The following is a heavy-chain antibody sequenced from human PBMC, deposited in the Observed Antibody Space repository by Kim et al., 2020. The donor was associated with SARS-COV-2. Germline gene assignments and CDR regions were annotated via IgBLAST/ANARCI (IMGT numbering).Heavy chain of an antibody. CDR1: GGSISSLSW. CDR2: TSHSGSP. V-gene: IGHV4-4*02. J-gene: IGHJ5*02. D-gene: IGHD3-16*01. CDR3: AGFSADMMSMMWGRGGWFDP. Sequence: SETLSLTCAVSGGSISSLSWWSWVRQAPGKGLEWIGETSHSGSPNYHPSLKSRMTISIDSPKNQFSLKLTSVTAADPAIYFCAGFSADMMSMMWGRGGWFDPWGQGTLVTVSS.